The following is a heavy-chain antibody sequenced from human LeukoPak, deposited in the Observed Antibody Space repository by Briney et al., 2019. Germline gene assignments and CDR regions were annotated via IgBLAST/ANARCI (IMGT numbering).Heavy chain of an antibody. Sequence: GGSLRLSCAASGFTFSSYDMHWVRQATGKGLEWVSAIGTAGDTYYPGSVKGRFTISRENAKNSLYLQMNSLRAEDTAMYYCVKDSGRYRFEYWGQGILVTVSS. J-gene: IGHJ4*02. CDR2: IGTAGDT. V-gene: IGHV3-13*01. D-gene: IGHD6-25*01. CDR1: GFTFSSYD. CDR3: VKDSGRYRFEY.